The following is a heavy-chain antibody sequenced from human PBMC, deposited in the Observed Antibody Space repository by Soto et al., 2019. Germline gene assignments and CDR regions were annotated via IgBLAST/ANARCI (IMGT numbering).Heavy chain of an antibody. CDR3: ARHRFNYSDDTVYYYFDY. J-gene: IGHJ4*02. V-gene: IGHV1-18*04. CDR2: ISGHNGNT. Sequence: ASVKVSCKASGYSFTSYGISWVRQAPGQGPEWMGWISGHNGNTNHPQSLQGRVTMTTDTSRNTAYMELRSLRSDDTAVYYCARHRFNYSDDTVYYYFDYWGQGTLVTVSS. CDR1: GYSFTSYG. D-gene: IGHD3-22*01.